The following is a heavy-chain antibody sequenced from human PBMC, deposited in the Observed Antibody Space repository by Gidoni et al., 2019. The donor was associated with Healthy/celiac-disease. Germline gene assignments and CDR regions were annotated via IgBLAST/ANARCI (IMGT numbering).Heavy chain of an antibody. CDR3: ARVLYRGSSDV. V-gene: IGHV1-8*01. D-gene: IGHD1-26*01. CDR2: MNPTSGNT. J-gene: IGHJ6*02. Sequence: QVQLVQSGAEVKKPGASVKVSCTASGYTFTSYDIHWVRQATGQGLEWMGWMNPTSGNTGTAQNFEGRVTMTRNTSISTAYMELRSLRSEDTAVYYGARVLYRGSSDVWSQGTTVTVSS. CDR1: GYTFTSYD.